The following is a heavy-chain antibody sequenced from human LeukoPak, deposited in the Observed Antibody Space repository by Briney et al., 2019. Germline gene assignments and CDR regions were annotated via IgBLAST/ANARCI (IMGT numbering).Heavy chain of an antibody. CDR2: IYYSGST. CDR1: GGSISSYY. J-gene: IGHJ4*02. Sequence: PSQTLSLTCTVSGGSISSYYWSWIRQPPGKGLEWIGYIYYSGSTNYNPSLKSRVTISVDTSKNQFSLKLSSVTAADTAVYYCARHIAGEVGAVAGLDYWGQGTLVTVSS. D-gene: IGHD6-19*01. CDR3: ARHIAGEVGAVAGLDY. V-gene: IGHV4-59*08.